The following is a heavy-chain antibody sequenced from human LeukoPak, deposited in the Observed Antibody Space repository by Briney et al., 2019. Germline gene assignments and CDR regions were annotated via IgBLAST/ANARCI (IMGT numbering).Heavy chain of an antibody. Sequence: PGGSLRLSCAASGFIFSNFAMSWVRQAPGKGLEWVATISGSGGNTYHADSMKGRFTISRDNSKNTLFLQMNSLRVEDTAFYFCAKGRQWLRSHDFHQWGQGTLVTVSS. CDR2: ISGSGGNT. V-gene: IGHV3-23*01. CDR1: GFIFSNFA. D-gene: IGHD5-12*01. J-gene: IGHJ4*02. CDR3: AKGRQWLRSHDFHQ.